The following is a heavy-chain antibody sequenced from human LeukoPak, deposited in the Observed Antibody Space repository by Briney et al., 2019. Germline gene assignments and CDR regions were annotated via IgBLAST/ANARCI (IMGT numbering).Heavy chain of an antibody. V-gene: IGHV3-7*01. CDR3: SRELAASYYYYGMDV. Sequence: GGSLGLSCAASGFTFSSYWMSWVRQAPGKGLEWVANIKQDGSEKYYVDSVKGRFTVSRDNAKNSLYLQMNSLRAEDTAVYYCSRELAASYYYYGMDVWGQGITVTVSS. CDR2: IKQDGSEK. CDR1: GFTFSSYW. J-gene: IGHJ6*02. D-gene: IGHD6-13*01.